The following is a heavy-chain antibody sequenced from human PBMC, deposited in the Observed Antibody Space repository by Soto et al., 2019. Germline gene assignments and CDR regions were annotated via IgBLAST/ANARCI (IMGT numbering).Heavy chain of an antibody. V-gene: IGHV4-28*03. J-gene: IGHJ4*02. CDR2: IYYSGTT. Sequence: PSETLSLTCAVSGYSISSSNWWGWIRQPPGKGLEWIGYIYYSGTTYYNPSLKSRVTISIDTSKNQFSLKPNSVTAADTAVYYCAREGYNFGPFDYWGQGALVTVSS. CDR1: GYSISSSNW. CDR3: AREGYNFGPFDY. D-gene: IGHD5-18*01.